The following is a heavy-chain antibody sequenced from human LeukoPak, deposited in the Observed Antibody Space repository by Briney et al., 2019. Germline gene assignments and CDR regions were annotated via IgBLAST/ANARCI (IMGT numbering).Heavy chain of an antibody. CDR1: GFTFSSYA. CDR2: ISGSGGST. D-gene: IGHD2-2*01. Sequence: GGSLRLSCAASGFTFSSYAMSWVRQAPGKGLEWVSAISGSGGSTYYADSVKSRFTISRDNSKNTLYLQMNSLRAEDTAVYYCAKKVGYCSSTSCYDYYYYYGMDVWGQGTTVTVSS. CDR3: AKKVGYCSSTSCYDYYYYYGMDV. V-gene: IGHV3-23*01. J-gene: IGHJ6*02.